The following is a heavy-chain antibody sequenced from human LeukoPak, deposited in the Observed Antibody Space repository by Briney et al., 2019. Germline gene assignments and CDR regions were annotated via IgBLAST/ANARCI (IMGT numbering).Heavy chain of an antibody. V-gene: IGHV4-34*09. CDR3: ATQILESSAERRWFDP. D-gene: IGHD3-22*01. Sequence: MASETLSLTCAVYGGSFSGYYWSWIRQPPGKGLEWIGEINHSGSTNYNPSLKSRLTISMDTSKNQFSLKLNSVSAADTAVYFCATQILESSAERRWFDPWGQGTLVTVSS. CDR1: GGSFSGYY. J-gene: IGHJ5*02. CDR2: INHSGST.